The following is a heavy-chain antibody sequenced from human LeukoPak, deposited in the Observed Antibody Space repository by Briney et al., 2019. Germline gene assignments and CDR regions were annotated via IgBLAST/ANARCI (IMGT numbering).Heavy chain of an antibody. D-gene: IGHD3-22*01. V-gene: IGHV1-69*13. CDR2: IFVLFGTP. J-gene: IGHJ4*02. Sequence: GASVKVSCKASGGSFSRYVISWGRQAPGQGLEWMLGIFVLFGTPNYGQNFQARVTITADESTTTAYLDLSSLRSEDTAVYYCAKKPGYYDTSGPEDYFDYWGQGTLVTVSS. CDR1: GGSFSRYV. CDR3: AKKPGYYDTSGPEDYFDY.